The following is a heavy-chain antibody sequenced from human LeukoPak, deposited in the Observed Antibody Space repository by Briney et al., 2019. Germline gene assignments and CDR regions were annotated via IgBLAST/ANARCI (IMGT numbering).Heavy chain of an antibody. D-gene: IGHD3-10*01. V-gene: IGHV4-59*08. CDR3: ARLSITLIRGVNGIDY. Sequence: PSETLSLTCTVSGGSISPYYWSWIRQSPGKGLEWIGYIYYSGSTNYNPSLKSRVTISIDTSKNQFSLRLSSVTAADTAVYYCARLSITLIRGVNGIDYWGQGTLVTVSS. J-gene: IGHJ4*02. CDR2: IYYSGST. CDR1: GGSISPYY.